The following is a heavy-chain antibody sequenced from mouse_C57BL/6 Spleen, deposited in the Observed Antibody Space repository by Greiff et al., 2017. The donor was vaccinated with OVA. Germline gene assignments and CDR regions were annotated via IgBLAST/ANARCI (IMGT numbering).Heavy chain of an antibody. CDR3: SRGKSYYAMDY. Sequence: QVQLQQPGAELVKPGASVKLSCKASGYTFTSYWMHWVQQRPGRGLEWIGRIDPYSGGTKYNEKFKSKATLTVDKPSSTAYMQLSSLTSEDSAVYYCSRGKSYYAMDYWGQGTTVTVSS. CDR1: GYTFTSYW. CDR2: IDPYSGGT. J-gene: IGHJ4*01. V-gene: IGHV1-72*01.